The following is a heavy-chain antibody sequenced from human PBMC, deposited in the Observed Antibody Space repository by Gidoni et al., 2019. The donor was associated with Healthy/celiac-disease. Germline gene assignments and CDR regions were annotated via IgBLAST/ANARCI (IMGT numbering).Heavy chain of an antibody. CDR2: ISSSGRTI. J-gene: IGHJ4*02. V-gene: IGHV3-11*01. Sequence: QVQMVEAGGGWGKPGGALSRPSVAHGVTFSDYYRSWNRQAPGKGREWVSDISSSGRTIYYADSVKGRFTISRDNAKNSLYLQMNSLRAEDTAVYYCARDYDSSGWFDYWGQGTLVTVSS. D-gene: IGHD3-22*01. CDR3: ARDYDSSGWFDY. CDR1: GVTFSDYY.